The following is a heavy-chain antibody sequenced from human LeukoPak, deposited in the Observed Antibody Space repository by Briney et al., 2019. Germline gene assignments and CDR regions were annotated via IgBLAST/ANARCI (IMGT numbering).Heavy chain of an antibody. CDR2: ISSSGSTT. Sequence: GGSLRLSCAASGFTFRSYEMNWVRQAPGKGLEWVSYISSSGSTTYYADSVKGRFTISRDNAKNSLYLQMNSRRAEDTAVYYCARVSHGYCSGTCCQDYWGQGTLVTVPS. CDR1: GFTFRSYE. V-gene: IGHV3-48*03. CDR3: ARVSHGYCSGTCCQDY. J-gene: IGHJ4*02. D-gene: IGHD2-2*03.